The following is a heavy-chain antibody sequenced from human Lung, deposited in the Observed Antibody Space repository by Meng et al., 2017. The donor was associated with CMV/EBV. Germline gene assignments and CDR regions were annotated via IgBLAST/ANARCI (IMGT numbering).Heavy chain of an antibody. CDR1: GFTFSSYW. Sequence: GEXXKISCAASGFTFSSYWMSWVRQAPGKGLEWVANIKQDGSEKYYVDSVKGRFTISRDNAKNSLYLEMNSLRVEDTAVYYCAKAVFGVVIDYWGQGTLVTVSS. V-gene: IGHV3-7*01. CDR2: IKQDGSEK. CDR3: AKAVFGVVIDY. D-gene: IGHD3-3*01. J-gene: IGHJ4*02.